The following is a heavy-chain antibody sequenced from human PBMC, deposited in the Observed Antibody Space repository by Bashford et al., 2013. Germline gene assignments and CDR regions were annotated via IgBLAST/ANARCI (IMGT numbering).Heavy chain of an antibody. CDR1: GGSISSSSYY. CDR2: INYSGTT. D-gene: IGHD5-24*01. CDR3: ARVRDGYNYLDY. V-gene: IGHV4-39*07. J-gene: IGHJ4*02. Sequence: SETLSLTCTVSGGSISSSSYYWGWIRQPPGKGLEWIGSINYSGTTYYNPSLKSRVTMSVDTSESQLSLELRSVTAADTAVYYCARVRDGYNYLDYWGQGTLVTVSS.